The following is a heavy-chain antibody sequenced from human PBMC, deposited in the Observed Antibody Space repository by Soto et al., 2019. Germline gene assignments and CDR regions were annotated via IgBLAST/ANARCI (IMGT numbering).Heavy chain of an antibody. Sequence: QVQLVESGGGVVQPGRSLRLSCEGSGFTFNKYGMHWVRQAPGKGLEWVAIIWYDGSNDFYADSVKGLFTISKDNSKNKVYLEMDSLRVEDTGIYYCARAGVENWLDPWGQGTLVTVSS. CDR2: IWYDGSND. CDR1: GFTFNKYG. D-gene: IGHD3-10*01. V-gene: IGHV3-33*01. J-gene: IGHJ5*02. CDR3: ARAGVENWLDP.